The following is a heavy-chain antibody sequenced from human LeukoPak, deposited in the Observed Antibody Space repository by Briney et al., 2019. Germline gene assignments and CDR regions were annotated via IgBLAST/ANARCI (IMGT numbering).Heavy chain of an antibody. CDR1: GYSISSGYY. CDR3: ARGQLWNDHAFDI. V-gene: IGHV4-38-2*02. CDR2: IYHSGST. Sequence: PSETLSLTCTVSGYSISSGYYWGWIRQPPGKGLEWIGSIYHSGSTYYNPSLKSRVTISVDTSKNQFSLKLNSVTAADTAVYYCARGQLWNDHAFDIWGQGTMVTVSS. J-gene: IGHJ3*02. D-gene: IGHD1-1*01.